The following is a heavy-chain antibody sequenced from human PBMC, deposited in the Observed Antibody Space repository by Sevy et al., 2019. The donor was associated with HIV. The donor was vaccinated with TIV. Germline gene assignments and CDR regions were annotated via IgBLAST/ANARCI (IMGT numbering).Heavy chain of an antibody. CDR2: ISSSSSYI. J-gene: IGHJ1*01. Sequence: GGSLRLSCAASGFTFSSYSMNWVRQAPGKGLEWVSSISSSSSYIYYADSVKGRFTISRDNAKNSLYLQMNSLRAEDTAVYYCARETGYSYGSLFQHWDQGTLVTVSS. V-gene: IGHV3-21*01. CDR3: ARETGYSYGSLFQH. CDR1: GFTFSSYS. D-gene: IGHD5-18*01.